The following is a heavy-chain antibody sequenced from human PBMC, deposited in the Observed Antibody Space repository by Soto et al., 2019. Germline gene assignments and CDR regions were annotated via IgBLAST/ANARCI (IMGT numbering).Heavy chain of an antibody. J-gene: IGHJ4*02. CDR1: GFTFGDYA. D-gene: IGHD3-9*01. Sequence: GGSLRLSCTASGFTFGDYAMSWFRQAPGKGLEWVGFIRSKAYGGTTEYAASVKGRFTISRDDSKSIAYLQMNSLKTEDTAVYYCTREHRQSSLRYFDWLSTRLFDYWGQGTLVTVSS. CDR2: IRSKAYGGTT. CDR3: TREHRQSSLRYFDWLSTRLFDY. V-gene: IGHV3-49*03.